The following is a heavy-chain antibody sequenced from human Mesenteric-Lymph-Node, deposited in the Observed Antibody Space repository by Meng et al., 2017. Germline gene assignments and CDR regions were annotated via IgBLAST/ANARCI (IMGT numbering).Heavy chain of an antibody. CDR3: ARVDSSGYFLDY. CDR1: GGSISSGGHA. D-gene: IGHD3-22*01. Sequence: QVQLQESGPGLVKPSQTLSLNCTVSGGSISSGGHAWSWIRQHPGKGLEWIAYIYYSGSTYYSPSLKSRVILSVDTSKNQFSLKLSSVTAADTAVYYCARVDSSGYFLDYWGQGTLVTVSS. V-gene: IGHV4-31*03. CDR2: IYYSGST. J-gene: IGHJ4*01.